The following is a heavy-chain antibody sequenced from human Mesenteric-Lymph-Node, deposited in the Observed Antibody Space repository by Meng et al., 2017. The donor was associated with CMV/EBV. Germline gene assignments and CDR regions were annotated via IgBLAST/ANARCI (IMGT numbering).Heavy chain of an antibody. CDR3: ARAISAEGESWFDP. V-gene: IGHV1-69*06. CDR1: GGTFISYA. J-gene: IGHJ5*02. D-gene: IGHD1-26*01. Sequence: ASGGTFISYAITWVRQAPGQGLEWMGGIIPIFGTSNYAQNFQGRITITADKSTSTAYMELNSLRSEDTAMYYCARAISAEGESWFDPWGQGTLVTVSS. CDR2: IIPIFGTS.